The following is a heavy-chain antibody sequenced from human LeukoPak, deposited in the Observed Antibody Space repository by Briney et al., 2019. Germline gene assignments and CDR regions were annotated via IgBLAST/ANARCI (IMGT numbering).Heavy chain of an antibody. J-gene: IGHJ4*02. V-gene: IGHV3-7*01. Sequence: GGSLRLSCAASGFTFSLYWMTWVRQPPGKGLQWVANIKQDGSEKYYLESVKGRFTISKDNAKNSLHPQMNGLRAEDTAVYFCARDFGGYSYGYDYWGQGTLVTVSS. D-gene: IGHD5-18*01. CDR3: ARDFGGYSYGYDY. CDR2: IKQDGSEK. CDR1: GFTFSLYW.